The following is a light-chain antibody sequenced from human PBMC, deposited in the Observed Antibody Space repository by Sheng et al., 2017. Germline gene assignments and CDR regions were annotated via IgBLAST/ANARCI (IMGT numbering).Light chain of an antibody. V-gene: IGLV2-14*03. CDR1: SSDVGGHEH. J-gene: IGLJ3*02. Sequence: SALTQPASVSGSLGQSITISCTGTSSDVGGHEHVSWYQQHPGKVPRLMIYDVSNRPSGVSSRFSGSKSGNTASLTISGLQAEDEADYYCDSFTSSTTWVFGGGTKVTVL. CDR2: DVS. CDR3: DSFTSSTTWV.